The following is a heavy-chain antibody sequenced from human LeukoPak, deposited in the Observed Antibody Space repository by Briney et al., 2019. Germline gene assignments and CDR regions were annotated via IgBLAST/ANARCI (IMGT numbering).Heavy chain of an antibody. D-gene: IGHD2-15*01. CDR2: ISNSGST. J-gene: IGHJ6*03. CDR1: GGSISSHY. Sequence: SETLSLTCTVSGGSISSHYWTWIRQSPVKGLEWIGDISNSGSTSYNPSLKSRVTISIDTSKDQFSLKLSSVTAADTAVYYCGRDALVGYFSYYYMDVWGKGTTVTVSS. V-gene: IGHV4-59*11. CDR3: GRDALVGYFSYYYMDV.